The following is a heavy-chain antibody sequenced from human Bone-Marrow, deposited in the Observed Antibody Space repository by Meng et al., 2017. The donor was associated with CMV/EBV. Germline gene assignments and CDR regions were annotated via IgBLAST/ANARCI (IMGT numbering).Heavy chain of an antibody. Sequence: SETLSLTCAASGGSISSSNWWSWVRQPPGKGLEWIGEIYHSGSTNYNQSLKSRVTISVDKSKIQFSLELSSVTAADTAVYYCAREEMKAAAEEFAGYYGMDVWGQGNTVTVSS. D-gene: IGHD6-13*01. CDR3: AREEMKAAAEEFAGYYGMDV. V-gene: IGHV4-4*02. CDR2: IYHSGST. CDR1: GGSISSSNW. J-gene: IGHJ6*02.